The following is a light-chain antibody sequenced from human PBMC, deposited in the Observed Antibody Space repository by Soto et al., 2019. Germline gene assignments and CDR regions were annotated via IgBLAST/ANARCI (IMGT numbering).Light chain of an antibody. CDR1: QGISTY. J-gene: IGKJ4*01. CDR2: AAS. CDR3: QQLNSYPLT. V-gene: IGKV1-9*01. Sequence: DIQLTQAPSFLSASVGDRVTITCRASQGISTYLVWYQQKPGKAPKLLIYAASTLQSGVPSRFSGSGSGTEFTLTISSLQPEDFATDYCQQLNSYPLTFGGGTKVEIK.